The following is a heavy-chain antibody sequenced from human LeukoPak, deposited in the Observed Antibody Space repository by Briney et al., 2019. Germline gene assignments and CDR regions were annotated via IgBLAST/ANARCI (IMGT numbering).Heavy chain of an antibody. J-gene: IGHJ3*02. CDR3: ARQTTNDAFDI. D-gene: IGHD1-26*01. Sequence: GGSLRLSCAASGFTFSSHGMHWVRQAPGKGLELVAFISNDGSDKYYADSVKGRFTISRDNSKNTLYLQMNSLRPEDTAVYYCARQTTNDAFDIWGQGTMVTVSS. CDR1: GFTFSSHG. V-gene: IGHV3-30*02. CDR2: ISNDGSDK.